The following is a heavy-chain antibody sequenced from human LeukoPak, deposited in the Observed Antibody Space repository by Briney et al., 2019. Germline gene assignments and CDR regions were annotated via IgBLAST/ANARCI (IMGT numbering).Heavy chain of an antibody. CDR1: GFTFDDYA. V-gene: IGHV3-43*02. CDR3: AKDFELWLPLYYFDY. Sequence: GGSLRLSCAAFGFTFDDYAMHWVRQAPGKGLEWVSLISGDGGSTYYADSVKGRFTISRDNSKNSLYLQMNSLRTEDTALYYCAKDFELWLPLYYFDYWGQGTLVTVSS. CDR2: ISGDGGST. D-gene: IGHD5-18*01. J-gene: IGHJ4*02.